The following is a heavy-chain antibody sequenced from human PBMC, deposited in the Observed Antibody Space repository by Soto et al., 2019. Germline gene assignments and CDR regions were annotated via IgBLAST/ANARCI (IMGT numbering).Heavy chain of an antibody. CDR2: INHSGST. D-gene: IGHD2-8*02. J-gene: IGHJ4*02. CDR1: GGSFSGYY. V-gene: IGHV4-34*01. CDR3: ARDKITGLFDY. Sequence: PSEPLSLTCVVYGGSFSGYYWTWIRQPPGTGLEWIGEINHSGSTNYNPSLKSRVTISVDTSKNQFSLKLTSVTAADTAVYYCARDKITGLFDYWGKGTLVT.